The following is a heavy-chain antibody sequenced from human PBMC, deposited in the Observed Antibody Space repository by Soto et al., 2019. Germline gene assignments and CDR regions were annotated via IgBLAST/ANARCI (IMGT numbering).Heavy chain of an antibody. V-gene: IGHV4-59*01. CDR2: MYYIGST. CDR3: ARGGSTIAARIFDY. J-gene: IGHJ4*02. Sequence: SETLSLTCTVSGGSINNYYWSWIRQPPGKGLEWIGNMYYIGSTNYNPSLKSRVTISIDTSKNQFSLKLSSVTPADTAVYYCARGGSTIAARIFDYWGQGILVTVSS. CDR1: GGSINNYY. D-gene: IGHD6-6*01.